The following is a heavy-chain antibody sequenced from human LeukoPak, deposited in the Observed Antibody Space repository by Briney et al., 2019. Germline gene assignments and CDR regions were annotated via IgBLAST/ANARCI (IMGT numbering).Heavy chain of an antibody. CDR3: ARVLLLWFGESDDAFDI. V-gene: IGHV3-48*03. CDR2: ISSSGSTI. J-gene: IGHJ3*02. Sequence: GGSLRLSCAASEFTFSGYDMHWVRQAPGRGLEWVSYISSSGSTIYYADSVKGRFTISRDNAKNSLYLQMNSLRAEDTAVYYCARVLLLWFGESDDAFDIWGQGTMFTVSS. CDR1: EFTFSGYD. D-gene: IGHD3-10*01.